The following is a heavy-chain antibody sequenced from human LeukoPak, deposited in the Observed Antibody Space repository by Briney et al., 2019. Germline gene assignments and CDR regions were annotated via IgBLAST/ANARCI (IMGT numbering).Heavy chain of an antibody. CDR3: AKGPLSSWYYYYMDV. CDR1: GFTFSSYA. D-gene: IGHD6-13*01. J-gene: IGHJ6*03. Sequence: PGGSLRLSCAASGFTFSSYAMSWVRQAPGKGLEWVSAISGSGGSTYYADSVKGRFTISRGNSKNTLYLQMNSLRAEDTAVYYCAKGPLSSWYYYYMDVWGKGTTVTVSS. CDR2: ISGSGGST. V-gene: IGHV3-23*01.